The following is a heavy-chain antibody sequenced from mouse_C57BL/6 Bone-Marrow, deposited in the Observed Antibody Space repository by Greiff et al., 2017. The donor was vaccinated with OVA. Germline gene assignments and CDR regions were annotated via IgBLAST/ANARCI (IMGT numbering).Heavy chain of an antibody. V-gene: IGHV5-4*01. CDR3: ARELTAQATSFAY. Sequence: DVKLVESGGGLVKPGGSLKLSCAASGFTFSSYAMSWVRQTPDKRLEWVAPISDGGSYTYYPDNVKGRFTISRDNAKNNLYLQMSHLKSEDTAMYYCARELTAQATSFAYWGQGTLVTVSA. CDR2: ISDGGSYT. D-gene: IGHD3-2*02. CDR1: GFTFSSYA. J-gene: IGHJ3*01.